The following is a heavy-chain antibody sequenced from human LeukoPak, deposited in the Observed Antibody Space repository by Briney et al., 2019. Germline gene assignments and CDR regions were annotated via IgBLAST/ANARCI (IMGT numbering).Heavy chain of an antibody. Sequence: GGSLRLSCAASGFTFNSYTMHWVRQAPGKGLEYVSASSSNGGSTYYANSVKGRFTISRDNSKNTLYLQMGSLRAEDMAVYYCARERVDCSGGNCLYYFDYWGQGTLVTVSS. CDR3: ARERVDCSGGNCLYYFDY. J-gene: IGHJ4*02. CDR2: SSSNGGST. CDR1: GFTFNSYT. V-gene: IGHV3-64*01. D-gene: IGHD2-15*01.